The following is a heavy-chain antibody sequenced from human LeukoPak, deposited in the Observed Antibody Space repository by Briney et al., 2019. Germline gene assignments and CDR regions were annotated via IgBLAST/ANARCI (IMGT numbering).Heavy chain of an antibody. J-gene: IGHJ6*03. D-gene: IGHD3-22*01. Sequence: SETLSLTCAVYGGSFSGYYWSWIRQPPGKGLEWIGEINHSGSTNYDPSLKSRVTISVDTSKNQFSLKLSSVTAADTAVYYCARRSGGYYDSSGTTFGYYYYMDVWGKGTTVTISS. CDR1: GGSFSGYY. CDR2: INHSGST. CDR3: ARRSGGYYDSSGTTFGYYYYMDV. V-gene: IGHV4-34*01.